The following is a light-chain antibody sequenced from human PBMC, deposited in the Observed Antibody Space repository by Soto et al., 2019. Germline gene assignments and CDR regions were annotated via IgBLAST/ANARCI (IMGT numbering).Light chain of an antibody. CDR2: EVS. CDR1: SSDVSGYNY. Sequence: QSVLTQPASVSGSPGQSITISCTGTSSDVSGYNYVSWYQQHPGKAPKLMIYEVSNRPSGVSNRFSGSESGNTASLTISGLQAEDEADYYCSSYTSSSTPVVFGGGTKLTVL. CDR3: SSYTSSSTPVV. J-gene: IGLJ2*01. V-gene: IGLV2-14*01.